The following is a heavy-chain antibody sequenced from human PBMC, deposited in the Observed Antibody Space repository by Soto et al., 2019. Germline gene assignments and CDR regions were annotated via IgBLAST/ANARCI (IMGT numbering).Heavy chain of an antibody. CDR1: GFTFTNYA. D-gene: IGHD3-22*01. J-gene: IGHJ4*02. V-gene: IGHV3-23*01. CDR3: ARGKYYYDSSGSQSPGPFDY. Sequence: PGGSLRLSCAASGFTFTNYAMSWVRQAPGKGLEWVSGISSSGGSTYYADSVKGRFTISRDNSKNTLYLQMNSLRAEDTAVYYCARGKYYYDSSGSQSPGPFDYWGQGTLVTVAS. CDR2: ISSSGGST.